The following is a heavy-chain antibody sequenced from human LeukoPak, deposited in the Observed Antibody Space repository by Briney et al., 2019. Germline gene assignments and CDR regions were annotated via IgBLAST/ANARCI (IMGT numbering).Heavy chain of an antibody. J-gene: IGHJ6*03. CDR1: GFTFSSYA. V-gene: IGHV3-23*01. CDR2: ISVSGGRT. Sequence: GGSLRLSCAASGFTFSSYAMSWVRQSPGKGLEWVSAISVSGGRTYYADSVKGRFTISRDNSKNSLYLQMNSLRAEDTAVYYCARDRRDSVVSYMDVWGKGTTVTISS. D-gene: IGHD4-11*01. CDR3: ARDRRDSVVSYMDV.